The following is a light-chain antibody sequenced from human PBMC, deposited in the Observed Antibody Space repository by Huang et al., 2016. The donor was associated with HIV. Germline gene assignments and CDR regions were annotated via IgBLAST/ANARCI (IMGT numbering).Light chain of an antibody. CDR3: QQYDNLPRT. CDR1: LDISNY. CDR2: DAS. V-gene: IGKV1-33*01. J-gene: IGKJ1*01. Sequence: DIQMTQSPSSLSASVGDRFTITCQASLDISNYLNWYQQKPGNAPRLLIHDASNFETGVPSRFSGSGSGTDFTFTISSLQPEDIATYYCQQYDNLPRTFGQGTKVEIK.